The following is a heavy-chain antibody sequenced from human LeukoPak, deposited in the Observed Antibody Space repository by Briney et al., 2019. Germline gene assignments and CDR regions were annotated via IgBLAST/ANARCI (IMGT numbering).Heavy chain of an antibody. Sequence: PSETLSLTCTVSGGSLSSGSYYWSWIRQPAGKGLEWIGRIYTSGSTNYNPSLKSRFTISVDTSKNQFSLKLSSVTAADTAVYYCARALYYYDSSGYYNAFDIWGQGTMVTVSS. J-gene: IGHJ3*02. CDR2: IYTSGST. CDR3: ARALYYYDSSGYYNAFDI. CDR1: GGSLSSGSYY. V-gene: IGHV4-61*02. D-gene: IGHD3-22*01.